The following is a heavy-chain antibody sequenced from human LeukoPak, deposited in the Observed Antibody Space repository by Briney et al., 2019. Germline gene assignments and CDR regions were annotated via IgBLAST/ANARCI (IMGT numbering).Heavy chain of an antibody. CDR2: ISYDGSNK. V-gene: IGHV3-30-3*01. CDR1: GFTFSSYA. D-gene: IGHD1-26*01. Sequence: GGSLRLSCAASGFTFSSYAMHWVRQAPGKGLEWVAVISYDGSNKYYADSVKGRFTISRDNSKNTLYLQMNSLRAEDTAVYYCARDRGGYSGSYNFMDYWGQGTLVTVSS. J-gene: IGHJ4*02. CDR3: ARDRGGYSGSYNFMDY.